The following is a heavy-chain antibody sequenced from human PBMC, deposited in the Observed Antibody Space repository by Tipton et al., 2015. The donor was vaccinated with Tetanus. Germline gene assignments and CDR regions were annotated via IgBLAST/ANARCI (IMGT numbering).Heavy chain of an antibody. Sequence: SLRLSCAASGFTFKSYTMNWVRQAPGNGLEWVANIKHDETEKYYVDSVRGRFNISRDNAKRSLYLQMDSLRAEDTAVYYCARERGTSGWGFWGQGTLVSVSS. V-gene: IGHV3-7*01. D-gene: IGHD6-19*01. J-gene: IGHJ4*02. CDR3: ARERGTSGWGF. CDR1: GFTFKSYT. CDR2: IKHDETEK.